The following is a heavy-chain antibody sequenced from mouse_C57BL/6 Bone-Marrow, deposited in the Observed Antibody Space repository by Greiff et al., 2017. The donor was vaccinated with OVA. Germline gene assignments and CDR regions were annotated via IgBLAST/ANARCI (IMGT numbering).Heavy chain of an antibody. CDR3: ARLSVRWYFDV. CDR2: ISGGGGNT. D-gene: IGHD1-1*01. CDR1: GFTFSSYT. V-gene: IGHV5-9*01. Sequence: EVMLVESGGGLVKPGGSLKLSCAASGFTFSSYTMSWVRQTPEKRLEWVATISGGGGNTYYPDSVKGRFTISRDNAKNTLYLQMSSLRSEDTALYYCARLSVRWYFDVWGTGTTVTVSS. J-gene: IGHJ1*03.